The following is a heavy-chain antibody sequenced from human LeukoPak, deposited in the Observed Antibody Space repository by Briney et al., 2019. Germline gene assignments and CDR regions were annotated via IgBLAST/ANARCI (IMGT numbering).Heavy chain of an antibody. CDR3: ARGTYYYDSSGYHFDY. D-gene: IGHD3-22*01. Sequence: PSETLSLTCTVSGYSISSGYYWGWIRQPPGKGLEWIGSIYHSGSTYYNPSLKSRVTISVDTSKNQFSLKLSSVTAADTAVYYCARGTYYYDSSGYHFDYWGQGTLVTVSS. J-gene: IGHJ4*02. CDR2: IYHSGST. V-gene: IGHV4-38-2*02. CDR1: GYSISSGYY.